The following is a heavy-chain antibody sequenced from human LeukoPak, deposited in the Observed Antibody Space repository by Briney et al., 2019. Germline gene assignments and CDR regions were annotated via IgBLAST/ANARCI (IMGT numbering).Heavy chain of an antibody. V-gene: IGHV3-23*01. J-gene: IGHJ4*02. CDR3: AKDNGRGQTRYYLDY. Sequence: GGSLRLSCATSGFTFSSYAMSWVRQAPGKGLEWVSAISGSGGSTYYADSVKGRFTISRDNSKNTLYLQMNSLRAEDTAVYYCAKDNGRGQTRYYLDYWGQGTLVTVSS. D-gene: IGHD5-24*01. CDR1: GFTFSSYA. CDR2: ISGSGGST.